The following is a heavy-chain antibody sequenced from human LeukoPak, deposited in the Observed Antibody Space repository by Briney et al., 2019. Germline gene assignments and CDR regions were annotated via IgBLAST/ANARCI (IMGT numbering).Heavy chain of an antibody. CDR2: IYYSGST. V-gene: IGHV4-59*01. CDR1: GGSISSYY. Sequence: PSETLSLTCTDSGGSISSYYWSWIRQPPGKGLEWIGYIYYSGSTNYNPSLKSRVTISVDTSKNQFSLKLSSVTAADTAVYYCARARPSSWFDPWGQGTLVTVSS. J-gene: IGHJ5*02. CDR3: ARARPSSWFDP.